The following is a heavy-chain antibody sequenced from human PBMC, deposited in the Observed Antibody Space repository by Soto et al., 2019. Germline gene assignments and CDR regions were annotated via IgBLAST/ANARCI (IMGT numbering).Heavy chain of an antibody. Sequence: LSLTCTVSSGSIRNTNYYWGWIRQPPGKGPEWIGSFYNSGNTFYNPSLKSRVTMSVDPSNTQFSLKLTSVTAADTGVYYCARLQYYYGSGTYSFYGLDVWGQGTTVTVSS. V-gene: IGHV4-39*01. D-gene: IGHD3-10*01. CDR1: SGSIRNTNYY. CDR3: ARLQYYYGSGTYSFYGLDV. J-gene: IGHJ6*02. CDR2: FYNSGNT.